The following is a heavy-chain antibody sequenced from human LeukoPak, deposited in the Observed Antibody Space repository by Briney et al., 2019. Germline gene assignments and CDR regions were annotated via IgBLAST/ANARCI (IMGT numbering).Heavy chain of an antibody. CDR3: ASSIVYSGWFDP. J-gene: IGHJ5*02. CDR1: GFTFSGSA. CDR2: ISSGSSTI. V-gene: IGHV3-48*01. Sequence: GGSLRLSCAASGFTFSGSAMHWVRQAPGKGLEWVSYISSGSSTIYYADSVKGRFTISRDNAKNSLYLQMNSLRAEDTAVYYCASSIVYSGWFDPWGQGTLVTVSS. D-gene: IGHD2-15*01.